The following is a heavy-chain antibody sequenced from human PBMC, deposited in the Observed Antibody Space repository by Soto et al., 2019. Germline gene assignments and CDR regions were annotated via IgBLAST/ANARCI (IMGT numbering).Heavy chain of an antibody. CDR2: ISGSGGST. CDR1: GFTFSSYA. Sequence: GGSLRLSCAASGFTFSSYAMSWVRQSPVNGLEWVSAISGSGGSTYYADSVKGRFTISRDNSKNTLYLQMNSLRAEDTAVYYCAKGVNDGYLVGSYYFDYWGQGTLVTVSS. J-gene: IGHJ4*02. D-gene: IGHD1-26*01. V-gene: IGHV3-23*01. CDR3: AKGVNDGYLVGSYYFDY.